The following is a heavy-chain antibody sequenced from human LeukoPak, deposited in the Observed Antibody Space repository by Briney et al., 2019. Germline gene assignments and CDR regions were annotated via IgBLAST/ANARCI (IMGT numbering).Heavy chain of an antibody. V-gene: IGHV1-24*01. CDR1: GYTLTDLS. Sequence: ASVKVSCKVSGYTLTDLSIHWVRQAPGKGLEWMGGFDPEGGKTINAQKFQDRVTMTEDTSTDTAYMELSSLRSEDTAVYYCGIDRGDWELNWGQGTLVTVSS. J-gene: IGHJ4*02. D-gene: IGHD1-26*01. CDR3: GIDRGDWELN. CDR2: FDPEGGKT.